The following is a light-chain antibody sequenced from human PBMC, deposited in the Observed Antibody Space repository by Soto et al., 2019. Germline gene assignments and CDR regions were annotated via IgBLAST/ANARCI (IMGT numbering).Light chain of an antibody. CDR3: CSYAASSALWV. Sequence: QSALTQPASASGSPGQSITISCTGTNSDVGTYELVSWYQQHPGRAPKLMIYEGSKRPSGVSNRFSGSKSGDTASLTISGLQAEDEANYYCCSYAASSALWVFGGGTKLTVL. V-gene: IGLV2-23*01. CDR1: NSDVGTYEL. CDR2: EGS. J-gene: IGLJ3*02.